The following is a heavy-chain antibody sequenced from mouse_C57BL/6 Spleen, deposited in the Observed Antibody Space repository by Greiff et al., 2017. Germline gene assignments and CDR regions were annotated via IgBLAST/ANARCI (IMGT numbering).Heavy chain of an antibody. V-gene: IGHV1-26*01. CDR3: ARRLLLKMDY. CDR2: INPNNGGT. J-gene: IGHJ4*01. D-gene: IGHD2-3*01. CDR1: GYTFTDYY. Sequence: EVQLQQSGPELVKPGASVKISCKASGYTFTDYYMNWVKQSHGKSLEWIGDINPNNGGTSYNQKFKGKATLTVDKSSSTAYMELRSLTSEDSAVYYCARRLLLKMDYWGQGTSVTVSS.